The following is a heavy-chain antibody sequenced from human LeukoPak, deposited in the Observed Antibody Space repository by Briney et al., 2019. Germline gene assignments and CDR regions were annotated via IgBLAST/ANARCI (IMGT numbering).Heavy chain of an antibody. CDR3: ARQKGAYYYGSGSYYDYQYYYMDV. D-gene: IGHD3-10*01. J-gene: IGHJ6*03. Sequence: SQTLSLTCTVSGGSINSGSYYWSWIRQPAGKGLEWIGRIYTSGSTNYNPSLKSRVTISVDTSKNQFSLKLSSVTAADTAVYYCARQKGAYYYGSGSYYDYQYYYMDVWGKGTTVTVSS. V-gene: IGHV4-61*02. CDR1: GGSINSGSYY. CDR2: IYTSGST.